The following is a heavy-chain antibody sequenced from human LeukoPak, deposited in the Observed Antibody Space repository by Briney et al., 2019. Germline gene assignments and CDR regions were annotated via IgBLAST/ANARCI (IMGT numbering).Heavy chain of an antibody. J-gene: IGHJ4*02. V-gene: IGHV3-74*01. CDR2: INSDGSST. D-gene: IGHD1-26*01. Sequence: GGSLRLSCAASGFTFSSYGMGWVRQAPGKGLVWVSRINSDGSSTSYADSVKGRFTISRDNAKNTLYLQMNSLRAEDTAVYYCATLVGARDYWGQGTLVTVSS. CDR3: ATLVGARDY. CDR1: GFTFSSYG.